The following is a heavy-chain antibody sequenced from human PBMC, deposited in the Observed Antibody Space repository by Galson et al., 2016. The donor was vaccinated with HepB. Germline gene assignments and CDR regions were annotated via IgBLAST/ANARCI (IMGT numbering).Heavy chain of an antibody. CDR1: GYTFTNFG. CDR2: ISAYNGNT. Sequence: SVKVSCKASGYTFTNFGINWVRQAPGQGLEWMGWISAYNGNTNYAQKLQGRLTMTTDTSTSSAYMELGSLRSDDTAVYYCARGLLAGYDPVPYDPWGQGTLVTVSS. D-gene: IGHD5-12*01. CDR3: ARGLLAGYDPVPYDP. J-gene: IGHJ5*02. V-gene: IGHV1-18*01.